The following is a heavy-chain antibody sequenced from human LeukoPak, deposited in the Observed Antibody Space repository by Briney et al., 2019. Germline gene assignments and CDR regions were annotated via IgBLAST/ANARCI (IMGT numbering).Heavy chain of an antibody. CDR1: GGSFSGYY. CDR2: INHSGST. CDR3: ARTHRPVYDSSGYYGK. V-gene: IGHV4-34*01. J-gene: IGHJ4*02. D-gene: IGHD3-22*01. Sequence: SETLSLTCAVYGGSFSGYYWSWIRQPPGKGLEWIGEINHSGSTNYNPSLKSRVTISVDTSKNQFSLKLSSVTAADTAVYYCARTHRPVYDSSGYYGKWGQGTLVTVSS.